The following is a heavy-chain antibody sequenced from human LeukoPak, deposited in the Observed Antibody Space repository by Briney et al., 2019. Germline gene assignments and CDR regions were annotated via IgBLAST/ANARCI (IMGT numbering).Heavy chain of an antibody. CDR3: ARAVIIFGAAVAKGFDC. Sequence: SETLSLTCTVSGGSFSTYYWSWIRQPPGKGLEWIGYIYYSGSTDYSPFLKSRVTMSLDTSKNQFSLNLNSVTAADTAVYYCARAVIIFGAAVAKGFDCWGQGTLVTVSS. CDR2: IYYSGST. V-gene: IGHV4-59*01. CDR1: GGSFSTYY. D-gene: IGHD3-3*01. J-gene: IGHJ4*02.